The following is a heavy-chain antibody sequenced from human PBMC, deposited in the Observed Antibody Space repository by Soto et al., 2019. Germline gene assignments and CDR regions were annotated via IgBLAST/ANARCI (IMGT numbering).Heavy chain of an antibody. CDR3: AKVAGGLGYFDL. D-gene: IGHD3-16*01. V-gene: IGHV3-23*01. J-gene: IGHJ2*01. Sequence: GGSPIPCSTASGLIFSYYTVTLLHPAAGKGLEWVATISASGGNIEYTDSLKGRFTISRDNSKKSVYLEINGLTADDTAVYYCAKVAGGLGYFDLWGRCTLVT. CDR1: GLIFSYYT. CDR2: ISASGGNI.